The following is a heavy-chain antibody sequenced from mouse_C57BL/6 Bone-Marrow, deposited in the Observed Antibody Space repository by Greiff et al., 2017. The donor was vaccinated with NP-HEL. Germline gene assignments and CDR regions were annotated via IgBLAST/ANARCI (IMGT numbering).Heavy chain of an antibody. J-gene: IGHJ1*03. CDR2: ISYDGSN. CDR1: GYSITSGYY. Sequence: ESGPGLVKPSQSLSLTCSVTGYSITSGYYWNWIRQFPGNKLEWMGYISYDGSNNYNPSLKNRISITRDTSKNQFFLKLNSVTTEDTATYYCAREEVYYGSSFYWYFDVWGTGTTVTVSS. D-gene: IGHD1-1*01. CDR3: AREEVYYGSSFYWYFDV. V-gene: IGHV3-6*01.